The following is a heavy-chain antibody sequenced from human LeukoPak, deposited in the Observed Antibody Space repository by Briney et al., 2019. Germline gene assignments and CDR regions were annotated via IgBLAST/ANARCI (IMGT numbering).Heavy chain of an antibody. CDR2: INHSGST. CDR3: ARVAITNSFDY. D-gene: IGHD3-3*01. J-gene: IGHJ4*02. V-gene: IGHV4-34*01. Sequence: GSLRLSCAASGFTFSSYAMSWIRQPPGKGLEWIGEINHSGSTNYNPSLKSRVTISVDTSKNQFSLKLSSVTAADTAVYYCARVAITNSFDYWGQGTLVTVSS. CDR1: GFTFSSYA.